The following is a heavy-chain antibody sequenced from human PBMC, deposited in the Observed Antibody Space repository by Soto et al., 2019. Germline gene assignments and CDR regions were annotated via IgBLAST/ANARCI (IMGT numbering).Heavy chain of an antibody. CDR3: LRPSYSSSWFPFDC. J-gene: IGHJ4*02. V-gene: IGHV3-11*01. Sequence: RLSCTGSRFDFGDYYMNCIRQTPGKDLQWVSYIDSGEGTTNYTDYVMGRFTISRDNAQKTVYLQMTSLRGEDTALYYCLRPSYSSSWFPFDCWGQGTLVTVSS. D-gene: IGHD6-13*01. CDR1: RFDFGDYY. CDR2: IDSGEGTT.